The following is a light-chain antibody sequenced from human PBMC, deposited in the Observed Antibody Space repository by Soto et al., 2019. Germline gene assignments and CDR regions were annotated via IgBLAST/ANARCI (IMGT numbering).Light chain of an antibody. J-gene: IGKJ4*01. V-gene: IGKV1-27*01. CDR2: AAS. Sequence: DIQMTQSPSSLSASVGDRVTITCRASQGIGNYLAWYQQIPGKVPKLLIYAASTLPSGVPTRFSGSGSGTYFTITSSSQQAEDVANYYCQKYTNVPAFGGGTKVEIK. CDR3: QKYTNVPA. CDR1: QGIGNY.